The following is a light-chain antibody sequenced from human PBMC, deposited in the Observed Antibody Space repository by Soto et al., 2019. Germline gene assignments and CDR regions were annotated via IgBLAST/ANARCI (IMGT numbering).Light chain of an antibody. CDR1: SSDVGSYNL. V-gene: IGLV2-23*02. J-gene: IGLJ3*02. CDR3: CSYAGSSTFPWV. CDR2: EVS. Sequence: QSVLTQPASVSGSPGQSITISCTGTSSDVGSYNLVSWYQQHPGKAPKLMIYEVSKRPSGVSNRFSGSKSGNTASLTISGLQAEDEADYYCCSYAGSSTFPWVFRGGTKLTVL.